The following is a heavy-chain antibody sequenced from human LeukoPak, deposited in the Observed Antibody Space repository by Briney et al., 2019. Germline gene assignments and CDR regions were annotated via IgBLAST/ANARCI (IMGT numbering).Heavy chain of an antibody. V-gene: IGHV3-7*01. J-gene: IGHJ4*02. CDR1: GLTFSSTW. CDR3: ARDPAFGVLDY. Sequence: PGGSLRLSCAASGLTFSSTWMARVRQVPGKGLEWVANINGDGSVKYHVDSVKGRFAISKDNARNSLYLQMNSLRAEDTAIYYCARDPAFGVLDYWGPGTHVTVSS. CDR2: INGDGSVK. D-gene: IGHD2-8*01.